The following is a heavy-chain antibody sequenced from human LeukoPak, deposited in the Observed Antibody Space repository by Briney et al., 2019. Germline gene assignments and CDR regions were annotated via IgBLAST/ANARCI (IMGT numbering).Heavy chain of an antibody. D-gene: IGHD3-22*01. CDR1: GGSISSYY. J-gene: IGHJ3*02. CDR2: IYTSGST. CDR3: ARRKLYYYDDSGPFGAKDAFDI. Sequence: SETLSLTCTVSGGSISSYYWSWIRQPAGKGLEWIGRIYTSGSTNYNPSLKSRVTTSVDTSKNQFSLKLSSVTAADTAVYYCARRKLYYYDDSGPFGAKDAFDIWGQGTMVTVSP. V-gene: IGHV4-4*07.